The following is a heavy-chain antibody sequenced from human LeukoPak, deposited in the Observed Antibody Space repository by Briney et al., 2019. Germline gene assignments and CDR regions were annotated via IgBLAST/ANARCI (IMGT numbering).Heavy chain of an antibody. J-gene: IGHJ6*03. Sequence: GASLRLSCAASGFTFSSYGMHWVRQAPGKGLEWVAVVRYDGSNKYYADSVKGRFTISRDNSKNTLYLQMNSLRAEDTAVYYCARVNGPADYYYYYYMDVWGKGTTVTVSS. CDR3: ARVNGPADYYYYYYMDV. CDR1: GFTFSSYG. CDR2: VRYDGSNK. D-gene: IGHD2-21*01. V-gene: IGHV3-33*01.